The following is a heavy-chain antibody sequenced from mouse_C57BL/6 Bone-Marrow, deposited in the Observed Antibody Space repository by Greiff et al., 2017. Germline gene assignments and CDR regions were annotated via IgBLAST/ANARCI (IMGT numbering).Heavy chain of an antibody. CDR1: GFTFSSYA. V-gene: IGHV5-4*03. CDR2: ISDGGSYT. Sequence: EVKLVESGGGLVKPGGSLKLSCAASGFTFSSYAMSWVRQTPEKRLEWVATISDGGSYTYYPDNVKGRFTISRDNDKNNLYLQMSHLKSEDTAMYYCARGELRSYYYAMDYWGQGTSVTVSS. J-gene: IGHJ4*01. D-gene: IGHD1-1*01. CDR3: ARGELRSYYYAMDY.